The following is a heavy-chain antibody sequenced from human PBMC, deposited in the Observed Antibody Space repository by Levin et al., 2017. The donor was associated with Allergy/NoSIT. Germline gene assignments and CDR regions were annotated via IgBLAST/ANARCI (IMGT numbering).Heavy chain of an antibody. V-gene: IGHV3-11*01. J-gene: IGHJ6*02. Sequence: GGSLRLSCAASGFTFSDYYMSWIRQAPGKGLEWVSYISSSGSTIYYADSVKGRFTISRDNAKNSLYLQMNSLRAEDTAVYYCARDLPRVWGLPGQRYYDYGMDVWGQGTTVTVSS. D-gene: IGHD3-16*01. CDR1: GFTFSDYY. CDR2: ISSSGSTI. CDR3: ARDLPRVWGLPGQRYYDYGMDV.